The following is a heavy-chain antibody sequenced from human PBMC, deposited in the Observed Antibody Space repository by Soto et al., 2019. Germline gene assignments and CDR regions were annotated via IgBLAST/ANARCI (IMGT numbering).Heavy chain of an antibody. CDR1: GFTFSSYA. V-gene: IGHV3-23*01. CDR2: ISGSGGST. Sequence: GGSLRLSCAASGFTFSSYAMSWVRQAPGKGLEWVSVISGSGGSTYYADSVKGRFTISRDNSKNTLYLQMNSLRAEDTAVYYCVRFNNGYDYWAQGALVTVSS. D-gene: IGHD5-18*01. CDR3: VRFNNGYDY. J-gene: IGHJ4*02.